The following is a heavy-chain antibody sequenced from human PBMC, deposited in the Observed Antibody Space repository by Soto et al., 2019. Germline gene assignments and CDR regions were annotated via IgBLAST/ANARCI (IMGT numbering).Heavy chain of an antibody. V-gene: IGHV3-23*01. J-gene: IGHJ5*02. Sequence: PGGSLRLSCAASGFTFSTYAMSWVRQAPGKGLEWVSAISGGGAATYYADSVKGRFTISRDNSKSTLYLQMNSLRAEDTAVYYCAKKGQVGTKRWFDPWGQGTLVTVSS. CDR3: AKKGQVGTKRWFDP. D-gene: IGHD1-7*01. CDR2: ISGGGAAT. CDR1: GFTFSTYA.